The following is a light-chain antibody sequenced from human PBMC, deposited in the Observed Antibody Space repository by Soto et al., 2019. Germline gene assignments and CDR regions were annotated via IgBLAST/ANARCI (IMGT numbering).Light chain of an antibody. CDR2: GAS. Sequence: EIVLPQSPCTLSLSPGEGSTLSCRASQSVGGNLAWYQQKPGQAPRLLIYGASTRATGVPGRFSGSGSGTEFTLTISSLQSEDFAVYYCQQYNDWWTFGQGTKVDIK. CDR1: QSVGGN. CDR3: QQYNDWWT. J-gene: IGKJ1*01. V-gene: IGKV3-15*01.